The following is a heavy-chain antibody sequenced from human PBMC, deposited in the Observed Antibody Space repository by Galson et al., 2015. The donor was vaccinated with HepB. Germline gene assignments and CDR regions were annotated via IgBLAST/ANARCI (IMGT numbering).Heavy chain of an antibody. Sequence: SLRPSCAASGFTFSSYWMHWVRQAPGKGLVWVSRINSDGSSTSYADSVKGRFTISRDNAKNTLYLQMSSLRAEDTAVYYCARDPYFYGMDVWGQGTTVTVSS. CDR2: INSDGSST. CDR3: ARDPYFYGMDV. J-gene: IGHJ6*02. D-gene: IGHD3-10*01. V-gene: IGHV3-74*01. CDR1: GFTFSSYW.